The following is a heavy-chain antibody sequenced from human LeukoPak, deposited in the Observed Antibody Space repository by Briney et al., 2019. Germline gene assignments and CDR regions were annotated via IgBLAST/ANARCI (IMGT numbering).Heavy chain of an antibody. Sequence: SETLSLTCAVYGGSFSGYYWSWTRQPPGKGLEWIGEINHSGSTNYNPSLKSRVTISVDTSKNQFSLKLSSVTAADTAVYYCARGLGKYYWGQGTLVTVSS. J-gene: IGHJ4*02. CDR1: GGSFSGYY. D-gene: IGHD4-23*01. CDR2: INHSGST. V-gene: IGHV4-34*01. CDR3: ARGLGKYY.